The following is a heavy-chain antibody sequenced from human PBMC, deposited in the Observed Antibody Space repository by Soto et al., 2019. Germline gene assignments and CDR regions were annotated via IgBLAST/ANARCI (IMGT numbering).Heavy chain of an antibody. CDR2: TYYRSKWYN. V-gene: IGHV6-1*01. D-gene: IGHD6-6*01. CDR1: GDSVSSISAA. Sequence: SQTLSLTCALSGDSVSSISAAWNWIRQSPSSGIEWLGRTYYRSKWYNDYAVSVKSRITINPDTSKNQFSLQLNSVTPEDTAVYYCARGTGIAARPRFDPWGQGTLVTVSS. CDR3: ARGTGIAARPRFDP. J-gene: IGHJ5*02.